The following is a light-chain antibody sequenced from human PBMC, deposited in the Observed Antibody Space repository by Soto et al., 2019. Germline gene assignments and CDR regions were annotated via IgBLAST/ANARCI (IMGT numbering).Light chain of an antibody. CDR3: QQYGSSPLT. CDR1: QSVSSS. CDR2: DAS. Sequence: EVVLKQSPATLSLSPGERATLSCRASQSVSSSLAWYQQKPGQAPRLLIYDASNRATGIPARFSGSGSGTDFTLTISRLEPEDFAVYYCQQYGSSPLTFGGGTMVDIK. J-gene: IGKJ4*01. V-gene: IGKV3-20*01.